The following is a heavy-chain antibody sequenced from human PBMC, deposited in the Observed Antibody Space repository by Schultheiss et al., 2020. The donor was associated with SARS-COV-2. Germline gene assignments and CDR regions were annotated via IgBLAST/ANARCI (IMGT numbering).Heavy chain of an antibody. J-gene: IGHJ6*02. Sequence: SETLSLTCTVSGGSVSSGSYYWSWIRQPPGKGLEWIGFIHYSGNTNYNPSLKSRVTISVDTSKNQFSLQLSSVTAADTAVYYCARGPRKAAAGTRLGLDYGMDVWGQGTTVTVSS. CDR1: GGSVSSGSYY. V-gene: IGHV4-61*01. CDR3: ARGPRKAAAGTRLGLDYGMDV. CDR2: IHYSGNT. D-gene: IGHD6-13*01.